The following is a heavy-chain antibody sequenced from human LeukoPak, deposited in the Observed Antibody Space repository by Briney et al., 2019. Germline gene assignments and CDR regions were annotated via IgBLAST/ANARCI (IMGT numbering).Heavy chain of an antibody. Sequence: GESLKISCKGSGYSFTSYWISWVRQMPGKGLDWMGRIDPSDSYTNYSPSFQGHVTISADKSISTAYLQWSSLKASDTAMYYCARFEPMKAGFDYWGQGTLVTVSS. CDR3: ARFEPMKAGFDY. D-gene: IGHD3-22*01. V-gene: IGHV5-10-1*01. J-gene: IGHJ4*02. CDR1: GYSFTSYW. CDR2: IDPSDSYT.